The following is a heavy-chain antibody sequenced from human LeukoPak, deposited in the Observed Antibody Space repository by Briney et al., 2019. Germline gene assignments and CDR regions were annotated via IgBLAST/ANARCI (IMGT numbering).Heavy chain of an antibody. D-gene: IGHD1-26*01. J-gene: IGHJ4*02. Sequence: GRSLRLSCAASGFTFSSYAMHWVRQAPGKGLEWVAVISCDGSNKYYADSVKGRFTISRDNSKNTLYLQMNSLRAEDTAVYYCASLGQGGSSDSDYWGQGTLVTVSS. V-gene: IGHV3-30-3*01. CDR3: ASLGQGGSSDSDY. CDR1: GFTFSSYA. CDR2: ISCDGSNK.